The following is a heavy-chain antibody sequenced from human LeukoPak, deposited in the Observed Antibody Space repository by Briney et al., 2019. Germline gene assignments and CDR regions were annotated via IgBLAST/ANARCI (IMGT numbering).Heavy chain of an antibody. CDR3: ASPSGDFLPDY. D-gene: IGHD4-17*01. J-gene: IGHJ4*02. V-gene: IGHV3-23*01. CDR2: ISGGGVST. Sequence: GGSLRLSCASSGFTFSSHAMSAARQAPGKGLEWVSAISGGGVSTHYADSVKGRFTISRDNSKNTLYLQMNSLRAEDTAVYYCASPSGDFLPDYRGEGTLVTVSS. CDR1: GFTFSSHA.